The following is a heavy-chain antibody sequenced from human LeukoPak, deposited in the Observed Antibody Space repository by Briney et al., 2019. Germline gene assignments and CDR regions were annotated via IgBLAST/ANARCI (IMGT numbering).Heavy chain of an antibody. CDR3: ARSQWSDY. D-gene: IGHD2-8*01. J-gene: IGHJ4*02. Sequence: GGSLRLSCAASGFTFRSYGMHWVRQAPGKGLEWVAGICFDGSNKNYGDSVKGRFTISRDNSKNTLYLQMNSLRAEDTAVYYCARSQWSDYWGQGTLVTVSS. CDR1: GFTFRSYG. CDR2: ICFDGSNK. V-gene: IGHV3-30*03.